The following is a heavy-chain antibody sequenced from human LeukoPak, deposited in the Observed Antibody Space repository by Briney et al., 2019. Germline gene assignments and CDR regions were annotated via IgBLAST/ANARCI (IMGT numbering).Heavy chain of an antibody. CDR2: IRTYNGKT. J-gene: IGHJ4*02. Sequence: ASVKVSCKASDHTFTTYGISWVRQAPGQGLEWMGSIRTYNGKTDYAQKLQGRVTMTTDTSTSTAYMELRSLRSDDTAVYYCARGPLWFGQFYFDYWGQGTLVTVSS. D-gene: IGHD3-10*01. V-gene: IGHV1-18*01. CDR1: DHTFTTYG. CDR3: ARGPLWFGQFYFDY.